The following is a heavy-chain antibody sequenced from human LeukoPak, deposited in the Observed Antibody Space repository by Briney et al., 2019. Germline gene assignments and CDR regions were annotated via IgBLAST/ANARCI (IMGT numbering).Heavy chain of an antibody. V-gene: IGHV3-64D*09. J-gene: IGHJ4*02. CDR2: ISSNGGST. CDR3: VKVGGYSEYDY. CDR1: GFXFSSHP. Sequence: GGSLRLSCSASGFXFSSHPMHWVRQAPGKGLEYVSAISSNGGSTYYADSVKVRFTISRDNSKNTLYLQMSSLRAEDTAVYYCVKVGGYSEYDYWGQGTLVTVSS. D-gene: IGHD2-15*01.